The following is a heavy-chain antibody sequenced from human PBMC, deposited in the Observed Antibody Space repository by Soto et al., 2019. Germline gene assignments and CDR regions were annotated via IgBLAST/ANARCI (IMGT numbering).Heavy chain of an antibody. CDR3: ATESSPFLPDSGKKIDT. CDR1: GGSVNSGHYY. D-gene: IGHD3-10*01. J-gene: IGHJ5*01. Sequence: SETLSLTCTVSGGSVNSGHYYRNWIRQSPGKGLEWIGYIYYSGSTNYNSSLKSRLSISIDTSRNQFSLKLTSVTAADTAVYYCATESSPFLPDSGKKIDTWGQGILVTVSS. V-gene: IGHV4-61*01. CDR2: IYYSGST.